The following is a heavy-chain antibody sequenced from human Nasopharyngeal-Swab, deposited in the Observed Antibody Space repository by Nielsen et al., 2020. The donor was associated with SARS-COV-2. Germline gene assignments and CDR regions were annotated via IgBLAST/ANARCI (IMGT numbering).Heavy chain of an antibody. CDR3: ARMGEVGARVYDYMDV. J-gene: IGHJ6*03. D-gene: IGHD1-26*01. V-gene: IGHV3-48*01. CDR2: ISASSGTI. Sequence: WIRQPLGEGLEWVAYISASSGTIEYPDAVKGRFIISRDNSQNSLSLQMNSLRGEDTAVYFCARMGEVGARVYDYMDVWGKGTTGTVSS.